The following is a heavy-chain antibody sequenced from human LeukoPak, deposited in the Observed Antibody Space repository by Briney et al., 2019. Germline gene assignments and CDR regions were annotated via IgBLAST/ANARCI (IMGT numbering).Heavy chain of an antibody. J-gene: IGHJ5*02. CDR2: MNPNSGNT. D-gene: IGHD5-18*01. CDR3: ARARSAPRRYGDYWFDP. Sequence: ASVKVSCKASGYTFTSYDINWVRQATGQGLEWMGWMNPNSGNTGYAQKFQGRVTMTRKTSISTAYMELSSLRSEDTAVYYCARARSAPRRYGDYWFDPWGQGTLVTVSS. CDR1: GYTFTSYD. V-gene: IGHV1-8*01.